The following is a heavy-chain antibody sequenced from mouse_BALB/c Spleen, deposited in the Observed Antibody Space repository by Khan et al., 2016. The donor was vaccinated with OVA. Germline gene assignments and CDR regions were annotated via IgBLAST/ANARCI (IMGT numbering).Heavy chain of an antibody. V-gene: IGHV14-3*02. CDR2: IDPPNDDS. J-gene: IGHJ3*01. D-gene: IGHD2-1*01. Sequence: VQLQQSGAELVKPGASVKLSCSASGFNIKDTYIHWLKQRPEQGLEWIGRIDPPNDDSKYGPKFQAKATLTADTSSNTAYLQLSSLTSEDTAVYYGATLYGNPVAIWGQGTLVSVSA. CDR3: ATLYGNPVAI. CDR1: GFNIKDTY.